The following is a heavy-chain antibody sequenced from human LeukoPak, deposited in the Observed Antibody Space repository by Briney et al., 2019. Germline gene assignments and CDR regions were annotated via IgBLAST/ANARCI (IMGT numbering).Heavy chain of an antibody. CDR2: MNPNSGNT. J-gene: IGHJ3*02. Sequence: ASVKVSCKASGYTFTSYDINWVRQATGQGLEWMGWMNPNSGNTGYAQNFQGRVTMTRDTSASTVYMQLSSLRSEDTAMYYCARIRDGYNDAYDIWGQGTVVTVPS. CDR1: GYTFTSYD. D-gene: IGHD5-24*01. V-gene: IGHV1-8*02. CDR3: ARIRDGYNDAYDI.